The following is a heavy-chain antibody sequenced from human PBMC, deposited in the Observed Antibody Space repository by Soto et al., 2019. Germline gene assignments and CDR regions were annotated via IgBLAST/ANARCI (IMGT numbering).Heavy chain of an antibody. D-gene: IGHD1-26*01. CDR3: ARQLPVGATAWFDP. V-gene: IGHV4-39*01. J-gene: IGHJ5*02. CDR2: LYYGGST. Sequence: QLQESGPGLVKPSETLSLTCTVSGGSISSDDYFWGWIRQPTGKGLEWIGSLYYGGSTFYNPYLKSRVAMSIDTSKNQICMKLMYVTAPGTDVYYCARQLPVGATAWFDPWGQGTLVTVSS. CDR1: GGSISSDDYF.